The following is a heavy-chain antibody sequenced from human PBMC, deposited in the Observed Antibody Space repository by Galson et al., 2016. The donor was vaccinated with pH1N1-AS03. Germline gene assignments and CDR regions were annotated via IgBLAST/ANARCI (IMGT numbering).Heavy chain of an antibody. J-gene: IGHJ6*02. V-gene: IGHV1-2*04. CDR2: INTASGVT. CDR1: GYIFTGFY. Sequence: SVKVSCKASGYIFTGFYVHWVRQAPGQGLEWMGWINTASGVTNYAQKFEAWVTMTRDTSDSTAYMELYVLKSDDTAVYYCARDPRGPCTSATCPTTYYFGMDVWGQGTTVIVSS. CDR3: ARDPRGPCTSATCPTTYYFGMDV. D-gene: IGHD2-2*01.